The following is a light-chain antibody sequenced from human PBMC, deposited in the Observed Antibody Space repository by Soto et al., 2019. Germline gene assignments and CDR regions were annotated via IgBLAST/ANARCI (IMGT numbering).Light chain of an antibody. Sequence: VLTQSPGTLSLSPGERATLSCRASQSVTNNQFAWFRQKPGQAPRLLIYDASNRATGIPARFSGSGSGTDFTLTISSLEPEDFAVYYCQERSSWPTFGGGTKVAIK. CDR3: QERSSWPT. V-gene: IGKV3-11*01. J-gene: IGKJ4*01. CDR2: DAS. CDR1: QSVTNN.